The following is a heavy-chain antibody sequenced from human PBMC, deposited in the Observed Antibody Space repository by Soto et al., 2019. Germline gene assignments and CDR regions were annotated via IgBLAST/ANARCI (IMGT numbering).Heavy chain of an antibody. V-gene: IGHV1-18*01. CDR1: GYTFTTYD. D-gene: IGHD4-17*01. CDR2: ISNSNGKA. Sequence: ASVKVSCKTSGYTFTTYDINWMRQAPGQGLEWMGWISNSNGKAIYAQKFQGRVTMTTDTSASTAYMELRSLTSDDTAVYYCAREDDYEVPWGYWGQGSPVTVS. CDR3: AREDDYEVPWGY. J-gene: IGHJ4*02.